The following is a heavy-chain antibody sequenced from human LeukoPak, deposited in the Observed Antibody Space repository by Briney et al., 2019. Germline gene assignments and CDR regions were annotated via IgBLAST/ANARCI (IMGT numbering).Heavy chain of an antibody. J-gene: IGHJ4*02. CDR3: AKARAAAGCFDY. CDR2: ISGSGGST. D-gene: IGHD6-13*01. V-gene: IGHV3-23*01. CDR1: GFTFSSYA. Sequence: GGSLRLSCAASGFTFSSYAMSWVRQAPGKGLEWVSAISGSGGSTYHADSVKGRFTISRDNSKNTLYLQMNSLRAEDTAVYYCAKARAAAGCFDYWGQGTLVTVSS.